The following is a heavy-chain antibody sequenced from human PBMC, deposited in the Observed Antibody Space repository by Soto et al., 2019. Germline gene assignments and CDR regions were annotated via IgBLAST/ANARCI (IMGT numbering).Heavy chain of an antibody. V-gene: IGHV1-46*01. Sequence: ASVKVSCKASGYTFTSYYMHWVRQAPGQGLEWMGIINPSGGSTSYAQKFQGRVTMTRDTSTSTVYMELSSLRSEDTAVYYCARVGPYYYDSSGYSYGMDVWGQGTTVTVS. CDR2: INPSGGST. CDR3: ARVGPYYYDSSGYSYGMDV. CDR1: GYTFTSYY. D-gene: IGHD3-22*01. J-gene: IGHJ6*02.